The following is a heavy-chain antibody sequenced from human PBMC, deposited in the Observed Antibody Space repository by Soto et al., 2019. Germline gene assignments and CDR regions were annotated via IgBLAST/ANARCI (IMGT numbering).Heavy chain of an antibody. D-gene: IGHD6-13*01. CDR2: IIPVFGTP. J-gene: IGHJ4*02. Sequence: QVQLEQSGSEVKKSGSSVKVSCKASGYSFSSHAITWVRQAPGQGLEWMGGIIPVFGTPSYAQKFQGRVTNSADKSTNPSYLELRSLRSEDTAVYYCARGGALSTSWYWGDGLDSWGQGTQVTASS. CDR3: ARGGALSTSWYWGDGLDS. V-gene: IGHV1-69*06. CDR1: GYSFSSHA.